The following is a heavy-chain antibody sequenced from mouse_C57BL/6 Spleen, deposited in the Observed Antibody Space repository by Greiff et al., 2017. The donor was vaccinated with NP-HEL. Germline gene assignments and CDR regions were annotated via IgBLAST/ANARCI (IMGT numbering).Heavy chain of an antibody. CDR2: IDPSDSYT. V-gene: IGHV1-69*01. J-gene: IGHJ2*01. CDR1: GYTFTSYW. Sequence: QVQLQQPGAELVMPGASVKLSCKASGYTFTSYWMHWVKQRPGQGLEWIGEIDPSDSYTNYNQKFKGKSTLTVDKSSSTAYMQLSSLTSEDSAVYYCARDYYGYDDYWGQGTTLTVSS. D-gene: IGHD2-2*01. CDR3: ARDYYGYDDY.